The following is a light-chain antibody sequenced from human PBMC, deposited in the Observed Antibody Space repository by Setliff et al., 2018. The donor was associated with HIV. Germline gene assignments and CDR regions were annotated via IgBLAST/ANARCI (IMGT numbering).Light chain of an antibody. CDR3: CSFAGSNTYV. J-gene: IGLJ1*01. Sequence: QSALTQPASVSGSPGQSITIFCTGTSSDVGGYNLVSWYQHHPDKAPKLIIYEVRERPSGVSNRFSGSKSGNTASLTISGLQAEDEADYYRCSFAGSNTYVFGPGTKVTVL. V-gene: IGLV2-23*02. CDR1: SSDVGGYNL. CDR2: EVR.